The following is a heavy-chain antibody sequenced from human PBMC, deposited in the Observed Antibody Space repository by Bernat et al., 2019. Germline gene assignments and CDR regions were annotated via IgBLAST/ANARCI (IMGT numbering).Heavy chain of an antibody. J-gene: IGHJ6*02. D-gene: IGHD3-9*01. CDR3: AKVTGGKNEYYDILTGYYNHYYYYYGMDV. Sequence: VQLVESGGGLVKPVGSLRLSCAASGFTFSSYSMHWVRQAPGKGLEWVAVISYDGSNKYYADSVKGRFTISRDNSKNTLYLQMNSLRAEDTAVYYCAKVTGGKNEYYDILTGYYNHYYYYYGMDVWGQGTTVTVSS. CDR2: ISYDGSNK. V-gene: IGHV3-30*18. CDR1: GFTFSSYS.